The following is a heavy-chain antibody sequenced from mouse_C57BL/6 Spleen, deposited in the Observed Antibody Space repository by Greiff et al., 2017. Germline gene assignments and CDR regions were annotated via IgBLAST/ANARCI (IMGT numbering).Heavy chain of an antibody. CDR1: GFNIKDYY. J-gene: IGHJ3*01. V-gene: IGHV14-1*01. CDR3: TTHGSSSAWFAY. Sequence: VQLQQSGAELVRPGASVKLSCTASGFNIKDYYMHWVKQRPEQGLEWIGRIDPEDGDPEYAPKFQGKATMTADTSSNTAYLQLSSLTSEDTAVYYCTTHGSSSAWFAYWGKGTLVTVSA. D-gene: IGHD1-1*01. CDR2: IDPEDGDP.